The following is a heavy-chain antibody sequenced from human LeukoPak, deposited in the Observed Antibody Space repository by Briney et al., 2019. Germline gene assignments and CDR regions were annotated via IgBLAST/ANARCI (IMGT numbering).Heavy chain of an antibody. D-gene: IGHD3-10*01. CDR1: GGSFSGYD. CDR3: ARVKRLLLWFGESYFDY. J-gene: IGHJ4*02. V-gene: IGHV4-34*01. CDR2: INHSGST. Sequence: SETLTLTCAVYGGSFSGYDWSWIRQPPGKGLEWIGEINHSGSTNYNPSLKSRVTISVGTSKNQFSLKLSSVTAADTAVYYCARVKRLLLWFGESYFDYWGQGTLVTVSS.